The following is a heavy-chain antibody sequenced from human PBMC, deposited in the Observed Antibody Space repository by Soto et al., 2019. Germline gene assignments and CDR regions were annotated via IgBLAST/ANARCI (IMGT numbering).Heavy chain of an antibody. D-gene: IGHD6-19*01. Sequence: EVQLLESGGGLVQPGGSLRLSCAASGFTFSSYAMSWVRQAPGKGLEWVSAISGSGGSTYYEDSVKGRFTISRDNSKNTLYLQMNSLRAEDTAVYYCAKFNKGYSSGWGNDYWGQGTLVTVSS. CDR2: ISGSGGST. CDR3: AKFNKGYSSGWGNDY. J-gene: IGHJ4*02. V-gene: IGHV3-23*01. CDR1: GFTFSSYA.